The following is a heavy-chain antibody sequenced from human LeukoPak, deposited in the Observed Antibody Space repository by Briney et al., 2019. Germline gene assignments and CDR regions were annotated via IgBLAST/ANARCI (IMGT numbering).Heavy chain of an antibody. CDR1: GYTFTSYG. CDR3: ARSPPKWELRGYYFDY. CDR2: ISAYNGNT. D-gene: IGHD1-26*01. Sequence: ASVKVSCKASGYTFTSYGISWVRQAPGQGLEWMGWISAYNGNTNYAQKLQGRVTMTTDTSTSTAYMELRSLRSDDTAVYYCARSPPKWELRGYYFDYWGQGTLVTVSS. J-gene: IGHJ4*02. V-gene: IGHV1-18*01.